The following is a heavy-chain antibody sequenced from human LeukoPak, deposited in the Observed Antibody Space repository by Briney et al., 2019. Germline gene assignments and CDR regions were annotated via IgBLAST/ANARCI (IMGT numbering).Heavy chain of an antibody. CDR1: GGSFSTYY. Sequence: SETLSLTCAVYGGSFSTYYWSWIRQPPGRGLEWIGEINHRGSTNYNPSLKSRVTISVDTSKTQFSLNLLSVTAADTAVYYCAIAAGYHAYWGQGTPVTDSS. V-gene: IGHV4-34*01. CDR2: INHRGST. D-gene: IGHD5-18*01. CDR3: AIAAGYHAY. J-gene: IGHJ4*02.